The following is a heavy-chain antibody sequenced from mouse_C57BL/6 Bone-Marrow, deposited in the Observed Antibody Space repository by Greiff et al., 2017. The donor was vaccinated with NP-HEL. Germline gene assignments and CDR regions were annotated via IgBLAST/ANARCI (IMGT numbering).Heavy chain of an antibody. CDR3: AREDYDFLPGFAY. D-gene: IGHD2-4*01. J-gene: IGHJ3*01. CDR2: INPNNGGT. V-gene: IGHV1-26*01. Sequence: EVQLQQSGPELVKPGASVKISCKASGYTFTDYYMNWVKQSHGKSLEWIGDINPNNGGTSYNQKFKGKATLTVDKSSSTAYMELRSLTSEDSAVYYCAREDYDFLPGFAYWGQGTLVTVSA. CDR1: GYTFTDYY.